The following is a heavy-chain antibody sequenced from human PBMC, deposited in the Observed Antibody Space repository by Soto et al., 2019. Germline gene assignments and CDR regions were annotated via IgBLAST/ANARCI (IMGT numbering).Heavy chain of an antibody. Sequence: QVHLVQSGAEVKKPGASVKVSSKGSGYAFTTYGITWVRQAPGQGLEWMGWISAHKGNTNYAQKLQGRVTVTRDTSTSTAYMELRSLRSDDTAVYYCARGRYGDYWGQGALVTVSS. D-gene: IGHD1-1*01. CDR1: GYAFTTYG. V-gene: IGHV1-18*01. CDR2: ISAHKGNT. CDR3: ARGRYGDY. J-gene: IGHJ4*02.